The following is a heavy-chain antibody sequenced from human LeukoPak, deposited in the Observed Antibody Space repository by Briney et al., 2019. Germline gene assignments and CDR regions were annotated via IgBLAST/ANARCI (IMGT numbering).Heavy chain of an antibody. CDR1: GGTFSSYA. CDR2: IIPIFGTA. V-gene: IGHV1-69*13. J-gene: IGHJ5*02. D-gene: IGHD5-18*01. Sequence: GASVKVSCKASGGTFSSYAISWVRQAPGQGLEWMGGIIPIFGTANYARKFQGRVTITADESTSTAYMELSSLRSEDTAVYYCARDRSGYMYWFDPWGQGTLVTVSS. CDR3: ARDRSGYMYWFDP.